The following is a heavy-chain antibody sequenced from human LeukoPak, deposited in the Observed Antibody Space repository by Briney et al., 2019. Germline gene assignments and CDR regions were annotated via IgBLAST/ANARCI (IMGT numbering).Heavy chain of an antibody. CDR1: GFTFSSYA. CDR2: ISGSGGST. Sequence: GGPLRLSCAASGFTFSSYAMSWVRQAPGKGLEWVSAISGSGGSTYYADSVKGRFTISRDNPKNTLYLQMNSLRAEDTAVYYCQGAYYYGSGSYYRVSFDYWGQGTLVTVSS. CDR3: QGAYYYGSGSYYRVSFDY. D-gene: IGHD3-10*01. J-gene: IGHJ4*02. V-gene: IGHV3-23*01.